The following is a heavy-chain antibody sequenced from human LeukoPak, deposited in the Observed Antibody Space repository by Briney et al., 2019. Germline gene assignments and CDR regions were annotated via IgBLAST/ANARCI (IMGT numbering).Heavy chain of an antibody. V-gene: IGHV1-46*01. Sequence: ASVKVSCRASGYTFTSYYMHWVRQAPGQGLEWMGIINPSGGSTSYAQKFQGRVTMTRDTSTSTVYMELSSLRSEDTAAYYCARIPDGSGSYYDAFDIWGQGTMVTVSS. D-gene: IGHD3-10*01. CDR1: GYTFTSYY. J-gene: IGHJ3*02. CDR2: INPSGGST. CDR3: ARIPDGSGSYYDAFDI.